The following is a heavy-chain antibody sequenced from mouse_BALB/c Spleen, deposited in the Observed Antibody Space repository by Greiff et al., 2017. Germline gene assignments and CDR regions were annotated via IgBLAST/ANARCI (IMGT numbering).Heavy chain of an antibody. CDR3: ARDSLDYFDY. CDR2: IRNKANGYTT. V-gene: IGHV7-3*02. CDR1: GFTFTDYY. Sequence: EVQGVESGGGLVQPGGSLRLSCATSGFTFTDYYMSWVRQPPGKALEWLGFIRNKANGYTTEYSASVKGRFTISRDNSQSILYLQMNTLRAEDSATYYCARDSLDYFDYWGQGTTLTVSS. J-gene: IGHJ2*01.